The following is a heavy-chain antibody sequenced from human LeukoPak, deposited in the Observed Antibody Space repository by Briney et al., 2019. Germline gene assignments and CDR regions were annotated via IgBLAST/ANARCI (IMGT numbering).Heavy chain of an antibody. J-gene: IGHJ3*01. CDR1: GFTFSSYW. CDR2: INSDGSTT. CDR3: ARGGVAGGFDL. V-gene: IGHV3-74*01. Sequence: GGSLRLSCATSGFTFSSYWMPWVRQAPGKGLVWVSGINSDGSTTGFADSVKGRFTISRDNAKNTLYLQMNSLRADDTAVYYCARGGVAGGFDLWGQGTMVAVSS. D-gene: IGHD2-8*01.